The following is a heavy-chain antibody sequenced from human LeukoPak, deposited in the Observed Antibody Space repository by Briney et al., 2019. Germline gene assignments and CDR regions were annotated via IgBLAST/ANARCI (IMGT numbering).Heavy chain of an antibody. V-gene: IGHV3-74*01. CDR1: GFTFSSYW. J-gene: IGHJ4*02. D-gene: IGHD4-17*01. Sequence: SGGSLRLSCAASGFTFSSYWMNWVRQAPGKGLVWVSRIASDGSSTTYADSVKGRFTISRDNSKNTVYLQMSDLRAEDTAVYYCAKITKATTPNYWGQGTLVTVSS. CDR2: IASDGSST. CDR3: AKITKATTPNY.